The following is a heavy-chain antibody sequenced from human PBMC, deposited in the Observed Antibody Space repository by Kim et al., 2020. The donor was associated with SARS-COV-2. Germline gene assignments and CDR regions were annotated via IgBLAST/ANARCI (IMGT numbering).Heavy chain of an antibody. CDR1: GGSISSGGYY. V-gene: IGHV4-31*03. J-gene: IGHJ6*02. D-gene: IGHD2-21*02. CDR3: AREAVVVTAKSYYYGMDV. Sequence: SETLSLTCTVSGGSISSGGYYWSWIRQHPGKGLEWIGYIYYSGSTYYNPSLKSRVTISVDTSKNQFSLKLSSVTAADTAVYYCAREAVVVTAKSYYYGMDVWGQGTTVTVSS. CDR2: IYYSGST.